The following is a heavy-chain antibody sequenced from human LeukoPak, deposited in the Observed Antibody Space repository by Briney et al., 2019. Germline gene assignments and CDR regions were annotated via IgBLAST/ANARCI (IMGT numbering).Heavy chain of an antibody. D-gene: IGHD2-15*01. Sequence: GGSLRLSCAASGFTFGSYAMSWVRQAPGKGLEWVSGVSGRGARTYYADSVKGRFTISRDISKNTLYLQMNSLRAEDTAVYYCAKSLAVDSGFDPWGQGTLVTVSS. CDR3: AKSLAVDSGFDP. CDR1: GFTFGSYA. J-gene: IGHJ5*02. CDR2: VSGRGART. V-gene: IGHV3-23*01.